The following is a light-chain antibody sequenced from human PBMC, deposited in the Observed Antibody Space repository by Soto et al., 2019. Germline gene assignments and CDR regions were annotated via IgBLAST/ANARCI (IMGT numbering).Light chain of an antibody. CDR1: SSNIGNNY. Sequence: QSALTQPPSVSAAPGQKVTISCSGSSSNIGNNYVSWYQQLPGTAPKLLIYDNNKRPSGIPDRFSGSKSGTSATLGITGRQTGDEADYYCGTWDSSLSAVVFGGGTKLTVL. CDR2: DNN. J-gene: IGLJ2*01. V-gene: IGLV1-51*01. CDR3: GTWDSSLSAVV.